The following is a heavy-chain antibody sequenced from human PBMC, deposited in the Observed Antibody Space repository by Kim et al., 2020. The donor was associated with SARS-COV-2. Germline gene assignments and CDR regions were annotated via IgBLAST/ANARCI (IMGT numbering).Heavy chain of an antibody. CDR2: IWYDGSNK. CDR3: ARDGNYGDNPQYFDY. Sequence: GSLRLSCAASGFTFSSYGMHWVRQAPGKGLEWVAVIWYDGSNKYYADSVKGRFTISRDNSKNTLYLQMNSLRAEDTAVYYCARDGNYGDNPQYFDYWGQGTLVTVSS. D-gene: IGHD4-17*01. CDR1: GFTFSSYG. V-gene: IGHV3-33*01. J-gene: IGHJ4*02.